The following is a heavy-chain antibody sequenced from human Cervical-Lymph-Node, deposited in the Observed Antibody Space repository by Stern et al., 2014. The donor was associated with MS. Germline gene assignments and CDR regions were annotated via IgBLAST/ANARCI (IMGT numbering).Heavy chain of an antibody. CDR1: GYTFTSYG. J-gene: IGHJ5*02. CDR2: ISAYNGNT. Sequence: VQLVESGAEVKKPGASVKDSCKASGYTFTSYGISWVRQAPGQGLEWMGWISAYNGNTNYAQKLQGRVTMTTDTSTSTAYMELRSLRSDDTAVYYCARVGSIAVAGKSFDPWGQGTLVTVSS. D-gene: IGHD6-19*01. V-gene: IGHV1-18*04. CDR3: ARVGSIAVAGKSFDP.